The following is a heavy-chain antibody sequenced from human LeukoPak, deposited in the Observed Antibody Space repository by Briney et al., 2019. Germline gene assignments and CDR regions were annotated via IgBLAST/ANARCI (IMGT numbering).Heavy chain of an antibody. J-gene: IGHJ4*02. CDR3: ARDRGHYFDY. V-gene: IGHV3-30-3*01. CDR2: ISYDGSNK. CDR1: GFTFSSYA. D-gene: IGHD3-10*01. Sequence: PGGSLRLSCAASGFTFSSYAMSWVRQAPGKGLEWVAVISYDGSNKYYADSVKGRFTISRDNSKNTLYLQMNSLRAEDTAVYYCARDRGHYFDYWGQGTLVPVSS.